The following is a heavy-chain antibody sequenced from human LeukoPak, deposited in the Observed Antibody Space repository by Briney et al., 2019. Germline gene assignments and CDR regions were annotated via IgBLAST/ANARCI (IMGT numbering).Heavy chain of an antibody. V-gene: IGHV1-69*01. CDR3: ARDWNDAPAG. J-gene: IGHJ4*02. CDR2: IIPIFGTA. Sequence: ASVTVSCTASGGTFSIYAISWVRQAPGQGLEWMGGIIPIFGTANYAQKFQGRVTITADESTSTAYMELSSLRSEDTAVYYCARDWNDAPAGWGQGTLVTVSS. CDR1: GGTFSIYA. D-gene: IGHD1-1*01.